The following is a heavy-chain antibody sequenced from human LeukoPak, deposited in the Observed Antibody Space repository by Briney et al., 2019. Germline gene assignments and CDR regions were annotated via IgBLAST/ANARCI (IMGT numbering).Heavy chain of an antibody. CDR2: IYYSGST. CDR1: GGSISSYY. Sequence: SSETLSLTCTVSGGSISSYYWSWIRQPPGKGPEWIGYIYYSGSTNYNLSLKSRVTISVDTSKNQFSLKLSSVTAADTAVYYCARQHSSSWSYYFDYWGQGTLVTVSS. J-gene: IGHJ4*02. CDR3: ARQHSSSWSYYFDY. V-gene: IGHV4-59*08. D-gene: IGHD6-13*01.